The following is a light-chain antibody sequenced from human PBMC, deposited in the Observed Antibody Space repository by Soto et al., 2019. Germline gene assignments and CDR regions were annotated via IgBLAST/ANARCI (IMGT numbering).Light chain of an antibody. J-gene: IGKJ1*01. Sequence: AIQMTQSPSSLSASVGDRVTITCRVSQGIRNVLGWYQQRPGKAPKLLIYATSNLQTGVPSRFSGSGSGTDFTLTFSSLQPEDFATYYCLQDYSYPRTFGQGTKVDIK. CDR1: QGIRNV. CDR3: LQDYSYPRT. V-gene: IGKV1-6*01. CDR2: ATS.